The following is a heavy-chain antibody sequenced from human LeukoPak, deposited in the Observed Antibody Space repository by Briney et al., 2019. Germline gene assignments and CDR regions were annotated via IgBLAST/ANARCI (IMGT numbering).Heavy chain of an antibody. D-gene: IGHD3-9*01. J-gene: IGHJ4*02. V-gene: IGHV1-2*02. Sequence: ASVTVSCTASGYTFTGYYMHWVRQAPGQGLEWMGWINPNSGGTNYAQKFQGRVTMTRDTSISTAYMELSRLRSDDTAVYYCARGGPTYYDILTGYYVRFDYWGQGTLVTVSS. CDR3: ARGGPTYYDILTGYYVRFDY. CDR1: GYTFTGYY. CDR2: INPNSGGT.